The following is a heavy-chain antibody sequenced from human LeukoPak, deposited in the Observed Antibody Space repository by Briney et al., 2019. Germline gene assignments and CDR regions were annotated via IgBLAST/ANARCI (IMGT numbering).Heavy chain of an antibody. Sequence: PSETLSLTCTVSGGSISSYYWSWIRQPPGKGLEWIGYIYYSGSTNYNPSLKSRVTISVDTSKNQFSLKLSSVTAADTAVYYCAREPGIAAAGTVGSLDYWGQGTLVTVSS. J-gene: IGHJ4*02. CDR3: AREPGIAAAGTVGSLDY. D-gene: IGHD6-13*01. CDR1: GGSISSYY. V-gene: IGHV4-59*01. CDR2: IYYSGST.